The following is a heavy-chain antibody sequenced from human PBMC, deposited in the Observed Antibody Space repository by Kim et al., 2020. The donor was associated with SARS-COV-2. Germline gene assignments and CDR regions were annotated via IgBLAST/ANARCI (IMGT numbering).Heavy chain of an antibody. Sequence: SVKVSCKASGFTFTSSAVQWVRQARGQRLEWIGWIVVGSGNTNYAQKFQERVTITGDMFTSTAYMELSSLRSEDTAVYYCAAGGHYYYGMDVWGQGTTV. CDR2: IVVGSGNT. D-gene: IGHD5-12*01. CDR1: GFTFTSSA. J-gene: IGHJ6*02. CDR3: AAGGHYYYGMDV. V-gene: IGHV1-58*01.